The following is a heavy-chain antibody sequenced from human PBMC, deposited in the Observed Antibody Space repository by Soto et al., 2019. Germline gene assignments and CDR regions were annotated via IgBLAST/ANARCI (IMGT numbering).Heavy chain of an antibody. D-gene: IGHD5-12*01. CDR3: ARHTSTINLNFDP. V-gene: IGHV4-39*01. CDR1: GGSIRSYY. CDR2: IYYTGST. J-gene: IGHJ5*02. Sequence: PSETLSLTCTVSGGSIRSYYWGWIRQPPGKGLEWIGSIYYTGSTYYNPSLKSRVTMSVDASDNQVSLKLNSVTAADTAVYYCARHTSTINLNFDPWGQGTTVTVSS.